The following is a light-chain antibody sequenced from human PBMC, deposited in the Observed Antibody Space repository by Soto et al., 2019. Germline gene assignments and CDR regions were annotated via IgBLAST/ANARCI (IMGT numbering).Light chain of an antibody. Sequence: QSALTQPASVSGSPVQSITISCTGTSSDIGGYNYVSWYQQHPGKAPTLIIYDVSNRPSGVSNRYSGSKSGNTASLTISGLQAEDESDYHCCSYTSSLTRWVFGAGTKLTVL. J-gene: IGLJ3*02. CDR3: CSYTSSLTRWV. CDR2: DVS. CDR1: SSDIGGYNY. V-gene: IGLV2-14*01.